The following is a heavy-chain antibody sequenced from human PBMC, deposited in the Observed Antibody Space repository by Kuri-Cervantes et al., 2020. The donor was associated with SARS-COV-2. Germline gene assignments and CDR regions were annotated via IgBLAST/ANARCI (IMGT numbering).Heavy chain of an antibody. J-gene: IGHJ5*02. D-gene: IGHD6-13*01. Sequence: GESLKISCAASGFTFSSYWMSWVRQAPGKGLEWVANIKQDGSEKYYVDSVKGRFTISRDNAKNSLYLQMNSLRAADTAVYYCARVTGSSSWYDSRPNHNWFDPWGQGTLVTVSS. CDR3: ARVTGSSSWYDSRPNHNWFDP. CDR1: GFTFSSYW. CDR2: IKQDGSEK. V-gene: IGHV3-7*03.